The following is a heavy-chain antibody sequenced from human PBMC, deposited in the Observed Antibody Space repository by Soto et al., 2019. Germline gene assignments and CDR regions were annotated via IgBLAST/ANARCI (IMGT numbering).Heavy chain of an antibody. J-gene: IGHJ6*02. V-gene: IGHV3-23*01. Sequence: GGSLRLSCAAFGFNFSSYAMSWVRQAPGKRLKWVSAISGSGGSAYYADSVKGRFTISRDNSKNTLYLQMNSLRAEDTDVYYFAKGGRLRYFSYYYYGMDVWGQGTTVTVSS. D-gene: IGHD3-9*01. CDR3: AKGGRLRYFSYYYYGMDV. CDR1: GFNFSSYA. CDR2: ISGSGGSA.